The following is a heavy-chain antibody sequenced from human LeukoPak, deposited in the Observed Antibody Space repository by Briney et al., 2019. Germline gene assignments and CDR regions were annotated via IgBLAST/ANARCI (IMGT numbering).Heavy chain of an antibody. J-gene: IGHJ5*02. D-gene: IGHD3-22*01. Sequence: SETLSLTCTVSGGSISSYYWSWIRQPPGKGLEWIGYIYYSGSTNYNPSLKSRVTISVDTSKNQFSLKLSSVTAADTAVYYCACHYDSSLGWFDPWGQGTLVTVSS. V-gene: IGHV4-59*08. CDR3: ACHYDSSLGWFDP. CDR2: IYYSGST. CDR1: GGSISSYY.